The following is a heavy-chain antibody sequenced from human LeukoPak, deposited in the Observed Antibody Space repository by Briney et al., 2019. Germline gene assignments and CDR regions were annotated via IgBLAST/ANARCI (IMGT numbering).Heavy chain of an antibody. Sequence: SETLSLTCTVSGGSVSSGSYYWSWIRQPPGKGQEWIGYIYYSGSTNYNPSLKSRVTISVDTSKNQFSLKLSSVTAADTAVYYCAMDITQLYFSDYWGQGTLVTVSS. D-gene: IGHD5-12*01. J-gene: IGHJ4*02. CDR1: GGSVSSGSYY. CDR2: IYYSGST. V-gene: IGHV4-61*01. CDR3: AMDITQLYFSDY.